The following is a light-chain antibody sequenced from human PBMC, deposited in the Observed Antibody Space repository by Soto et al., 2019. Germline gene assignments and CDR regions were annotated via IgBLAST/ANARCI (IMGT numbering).Light chain of an antibody. CDR2: DAS. CDR1: QSVSRY. Sequence: EIVLTQSPATLSLSPGERATLSCRASQSVSRYLAWYQQKYGQAPRLLIYDASNRATGIPARFSGSGSGTDFTLTISSLEPEDFAVYYCQQRSNWPRTFGQGTKVDI. V-gene: IGKV3-11*01. CDR3: QQRSNWPRT. J-gene: IGKJ1*01.